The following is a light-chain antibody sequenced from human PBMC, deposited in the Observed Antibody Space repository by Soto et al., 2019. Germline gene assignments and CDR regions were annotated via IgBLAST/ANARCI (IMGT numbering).Light chain of an antibody. Sequence: EMTQSPSSLSVSLXDRVTITCRASQDISNYLTWHQQRPGQAPRVLIYDSSDLATGVSSRFSGSGSGTNFTLTISSLQPEDIATYYCQQYNNLPITFGQGTRLEIK. J-gene: IGKJ5*01. CDR2: DSS. V-gene: IGKV1-33*01. CDR1: QDISNY. CDR3: QQYNNLPIT.